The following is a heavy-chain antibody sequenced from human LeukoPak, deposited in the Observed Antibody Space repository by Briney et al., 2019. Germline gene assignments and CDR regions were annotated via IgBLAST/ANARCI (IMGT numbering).Heavy chain of an antibody. V-gene: IGHV3-48*01. CDR1: DFTFTSYS. D-gene: IGHD1-1*01. Sequence: PGGSLRLSCAASDFTFTSYSMNWVRQAPGKGLEWVSYISSHSSTIYYADSVKGRFTISRGNAKNSLYLQMNSLRAEDTAVYYCARGLERGYFDYWGQGTLVTVSS. J-gene: IGHJ4*02. CDR2: ISSHSSTI. CDR3: ARGLERGYFDY.